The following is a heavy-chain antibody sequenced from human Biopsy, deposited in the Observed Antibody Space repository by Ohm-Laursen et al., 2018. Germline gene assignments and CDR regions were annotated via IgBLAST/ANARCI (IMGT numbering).Heavy chain of an antibody. D-gene: IGHD2/OR15-2a*01. CDR2: IYYSGST. CDR3: ARATNSTGWPYYYFYGMDA. J-gene: IGHJ6*02. V-gene: IGHV4-59*07. CDR1: GGSISSYY. Sequence: SDTLSLTCTVSGGSISSYYWNWIRQPPGKGLEWIGYIYYSGSTNYNPSLKSRVTISVDTSKNQFSLRLDSVTAADTAVYYCARATNSTGWPYYYFYGMDAWGQGTTVTVSS.